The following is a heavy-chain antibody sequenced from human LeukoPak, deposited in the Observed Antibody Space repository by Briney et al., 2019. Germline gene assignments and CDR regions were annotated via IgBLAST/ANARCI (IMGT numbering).Heavy chain of an antibody. CDR2: IYYSGST. CDR1: GGSISSSNSY. Sequence: SETLSLTCTVSGGSISSSNSYWGWIRQPPGKVLEWIGSIYYSGSTYYNPSLKSRVTISVDTSKNQFSLKLSSVTAADTAVYCARHGSRAVAGYFDYWGQGTLVTVSS. V-gene: IGHV4-39*01. D-gene: IGHD6-19*01. J-gene: IGHJ4*02. CDR3: ARHGSRAVAGYFDY.